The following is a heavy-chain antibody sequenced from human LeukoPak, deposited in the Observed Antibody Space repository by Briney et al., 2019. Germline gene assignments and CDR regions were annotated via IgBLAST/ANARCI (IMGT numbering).Heavy chain of an antibody. Sequence: ASVKVSCKASRYTFTGYYMHWVRQAPGQGLEWMGWINPNSGVTDYAQNFQGRVTMTRDTSISTAYVELSRLRSDDTAVYYCARGAGEGYTYGRYYFDYWGQGNLVTVSS. CDR3: ARGAGEGYTYGRYYFDY. CDR1: RYTFTGYY. CDR2: INPNSGVT. J-gene: IGHJ4*02. D-gene: IGHD5-18*01. V-gene: IGHV1-2*02.